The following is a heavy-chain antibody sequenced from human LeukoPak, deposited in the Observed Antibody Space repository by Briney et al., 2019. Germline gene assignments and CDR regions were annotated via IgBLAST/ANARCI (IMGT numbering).Heavy chain of an antibody. CDR3: ARMGAIRGFSPLLGY. CDR2: INHSGST. J-gene: IGHJ4*02. Sequence: SETLSLTCAVYGGSFSGYYWSWIRQPPGKGLEWIGEINHSGSTNYNPSLKSRVTISVDTSKNQFPLKLSSVTAADTAVYYCARMGAIRGFSPLLGYWGQGTLSPSPQ. CDR1: GGSFSGYY. D-gene: IGHD3-10*01. V-gene: IGHV4-34*01.